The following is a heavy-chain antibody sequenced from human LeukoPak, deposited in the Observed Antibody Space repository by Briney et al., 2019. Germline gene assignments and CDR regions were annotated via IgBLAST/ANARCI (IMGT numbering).Heavy chain of an antibody. CDR1: GFNFNYYG. CDR3: AKGLHSSSWNDAFDI. J-gene: IGHJ3*02. D-gene: IGHD6-13*01. Sequence: GGSLRLSCAASGFNFNYYGMHWVRQAPGKGLEWVAFIRYDGSNKYYADSVKGRFTISRDDSENTLYMQMNSLRVEDTAVYYCAKGLHSSSWNDAFDIWGQGTTVTVSS. V-gene: IGHV3-30*02. CDR2: IRYDGSNK.